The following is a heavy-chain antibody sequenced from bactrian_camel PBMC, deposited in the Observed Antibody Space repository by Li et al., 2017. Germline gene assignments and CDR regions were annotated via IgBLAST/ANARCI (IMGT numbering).Heavy chain of an antibody. J-gene: IGHJ4*01. D-gene: IGHD3*01. CDR2: IDTGDGTA. CDR1: IDHFIEYC. V-gene: IGHV3S1*01. CDR3: AAEGCGSGQPWHVAQAYNH. Sequence: HVQLVESGGGSVQAGGTLRLACVVSIDHFIEYCMTWFRQVPGKELEVVACIDTGDGTASYHDSVKGRLTVSLDKAEQTLYLEMNGLKPEDTAMYYCAAEGCGSGQPWHVAQAYNHRGRGTQVTVS.